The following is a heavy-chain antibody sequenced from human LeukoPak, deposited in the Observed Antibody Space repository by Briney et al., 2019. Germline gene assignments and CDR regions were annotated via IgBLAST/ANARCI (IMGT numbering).Heavy chain of an antibody. Sequence: SETLSLTCTVSGGSISSGGYYWSWIRQPPGKGLEWIGYIYHSGSTYYNPSLKSRVTISVDRSKNQFSLKVNSMTAADTAVYYCVRGKFDILTGPIGYWGQGTLVTVSS. CDR3: VRGKFDILTGPIGY. J-gene: IGHJ4*02. CDR1: GGSISSGGYY. D-gene: IGHD3-9*01. V-gene: IGHV4-30-2*01. CDR2: IYHSGST.